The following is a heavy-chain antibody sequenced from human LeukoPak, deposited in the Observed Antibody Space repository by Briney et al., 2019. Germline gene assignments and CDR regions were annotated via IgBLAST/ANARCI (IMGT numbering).Heavy chain of an antibody. CDR3: ARPNARIRGYSYGLRGYFDY. CDR1: GGSISSYY. Sequence: PSETLSLTRTVSGGSISSYYWSWIRQPAGKGLEWIGRIYTSGSTNYNPSLKSRVTISVDTSKNQFSLKLSSVTAADTAVYYCARPNARIRGYSYGLRGYFDYWGQGTLVTVSS. CDR2: IYTSGST. V-gene: IGHV4-4*07. D-gene: IGHD5-18*01. J-gene: IGHJ4*02.